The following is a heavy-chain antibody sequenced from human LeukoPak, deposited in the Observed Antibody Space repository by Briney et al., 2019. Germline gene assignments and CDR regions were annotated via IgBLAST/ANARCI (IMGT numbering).Heavy chain of an antibody. CDR1: GGSISIYY. D-gene: IGHD2-21*02. CDR3: AGGDRAAFFDY. Sequence: SETLSLTCTVSGGSISIYYWSWIRQPPGKGLEWIGYIYYSGSTNYNPSLKSRVTISVDTSKNQFSLKLSSVTAADTAVYYCAGGDRAAFFDYWGQGTLVTVSS. V-gene: IGHV4-59*08. CDR2: IYYSGST. J-gene: IGHJ4*02.